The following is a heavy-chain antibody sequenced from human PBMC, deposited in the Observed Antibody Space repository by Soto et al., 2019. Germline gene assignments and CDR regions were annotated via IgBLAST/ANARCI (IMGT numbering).Heavy chain of an antibody. J-gene: IGHJ4*02. CDR1: GYTFTSFS. Sequence: ASVKVSCKASGYTFTSFSMHWVRQAPGQRLEWMGWINAGNDNTKYSQKFRDRVTITRDTSARTVYIELSSLRSEDTAIYYCSRGYPPRDQLGNLPGAFWGQGTLVTVSS. CDR3: SRGYPPRDQLGNLPGAF. CDR2: INAGNDNT. V-gene: IGHV1-3*01. D-gene: IGHD1-1*01.